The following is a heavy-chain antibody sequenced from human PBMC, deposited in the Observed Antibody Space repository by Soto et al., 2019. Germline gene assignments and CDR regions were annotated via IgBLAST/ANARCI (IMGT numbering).Heavy chain of an antibody. Sequence: RGESLKISCKGSGYSFTSYWIGWVRQMPGKGLEWMGIIYPADSDTRYSPSCQGQVNISADESISTAYLQSVRLKASGTAMYYCARHGPGGSWYVLTDGMDVWGQGTTVTVSS. CDR3: ARHGPGGSWYVLTDGMDV. CDR2: IYPADSDT. V-gene: IGHV5-51*01. J-gene: IGHJ6*02. CDR1: GYSFTSYW. D-gene: IGHD6-13*01.